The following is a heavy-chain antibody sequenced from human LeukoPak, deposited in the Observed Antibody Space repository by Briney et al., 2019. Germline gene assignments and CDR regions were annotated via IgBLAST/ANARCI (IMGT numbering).Heavy chain of an antibody. CDR1: GFTFSSYS. Sequence: GGSLRLSCAASGFTFSSYSMNWVRQAPGKGLEWVSYISSSSSTIYYADSVKGRFTISRDNSKNTLYLQMDSLRAEDTAVYYCAKDSKSGYYSHNWFDPWGQGTLVTVSS. J-gene: IGHJ5*02. CDR2: ISSSSSTI. V-gene: IGHV3-48*01. D-gene: IGHD3-22*01. CDR3: AKDSKSGYYSHNWFDP.